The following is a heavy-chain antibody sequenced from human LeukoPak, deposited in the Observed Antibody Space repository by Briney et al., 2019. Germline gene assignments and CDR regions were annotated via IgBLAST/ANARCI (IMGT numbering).Heavy chain of an antibody. Sequence: GGSLRLSCAASGFTFSSYGMHWVRQAPGKGLEWVGMISYDGSDEYYADSVKGRFTISRDDSENTLYLQINSLRVEDTAVYYCARDFSGDYYFDYWGQGTLVTVSS. V-gene: IGHV3-33*08. D-gene: IGHD7-27*01. CDR1: GFTFSSYG. J-gene: IGHJ4*02. CDR2: ISYDGSDE. CDR3: ARDFSGDYYFDY.